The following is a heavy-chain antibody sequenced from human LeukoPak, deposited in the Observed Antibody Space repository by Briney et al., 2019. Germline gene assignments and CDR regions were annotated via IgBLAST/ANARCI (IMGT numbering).Heavy chain of an antibody. Sequence: PGGSLRLSCAASGFTFSSYWMSWVRQAPGKGLDWEANIKQDGSEKYYVDSVKGRFTISRDNAKNSLYLQMNSLRAEDTAVYYCAREAGTTGYYYYYMDVWGKGTTVTVSS. CDR1: GFTFSSYW. D-gene: IGHD1-7*01. V-gene: IGHV3-7*01. CDR2: IKQDGSEK. J-gene: IGHJ6*03. CDR3: AREAGTTGYYYYYMDV.